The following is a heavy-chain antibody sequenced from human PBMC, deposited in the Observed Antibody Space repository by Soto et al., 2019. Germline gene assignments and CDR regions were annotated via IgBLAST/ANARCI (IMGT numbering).Heavy chain of an antibody. CDR2: ISAYNGNT. J-gene: IGHJ4*02. Sequence: QVQLVQSGAEVKKPGASVKVSCKASGYTFTSYGIIWVRQAPGQGLEWMGWISAYNGNTHYAQKLQGRVTMTTDTXXXXXXXXXXXXXXXXXXXXXCAXXRXXXALDYWGQGTLVTVSS. CDR3: AXXRXXXALDY. V-gene: IGHV1-18*01. CDR1: GYTFTSYG.